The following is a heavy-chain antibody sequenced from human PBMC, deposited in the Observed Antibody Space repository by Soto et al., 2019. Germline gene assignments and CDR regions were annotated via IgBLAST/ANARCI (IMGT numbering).Heavy chain of an antibody. V-gene: IGHV4-34*01. CDR2: INHSGST. CDR1: GGSFSGYY. D-gene: IGHD2-2*01. J-gene: IGHJ6*02. Sequence: SETLSLTCAVYGGSFSGYYWSWIRQPPGKGLEWIGEINHSGSTNYNPSLKSRVTISVDTSKNQFSLKLSSVTAADTAVYYCARGRIVVVPAAYYYYGMDVWGQGTTVTAP. CDR3: ARGRIVVVPAAYYYYGMDV.